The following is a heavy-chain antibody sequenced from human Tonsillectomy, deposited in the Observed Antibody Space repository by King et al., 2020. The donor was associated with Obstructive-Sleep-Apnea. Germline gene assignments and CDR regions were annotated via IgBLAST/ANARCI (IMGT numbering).Heavy chain of an antibody. V-gene: IGHV3-7*03. CDR3: ARGIHGGHFDY. D-gene: IGHD4-23*01. Sequence: VQLVESGGGLVQPGGSLRLSCAASGFTLSNNWMNWVRQAPGKGLEWVANIKQDGSEKYYVDSVKGRFTISRDNTKNSLYLQMNGLRAEDTAVYYCARGIHGGHFDYWGQGTQVTVSS. CDR2: IKQDGSEK. J-gene: IGHJ4*02. CDR1: GFTLSNNW.